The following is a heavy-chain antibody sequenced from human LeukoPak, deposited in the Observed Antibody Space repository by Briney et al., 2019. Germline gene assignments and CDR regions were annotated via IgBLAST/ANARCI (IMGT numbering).Heavy chain of an antibody. J-gene: IGHJ3*02. Sequence: PSETLSLTCAVYGGSFSGYYWSWIRQPPGKGLEWIGEINHSGSTNYNPSLKSRVTISVDTSKNQFSLKLSSVTAADTAVYYRARGHKGNYYGSGSPTRYHAFDIWGQGTMVTVSS. CDR3: ARGHKGNYYGSGSPTRYHAFDI. CDR2: INHSGST. D-gene: IGHD3-10*01. CDR1: GGSFSGYY. V-gene: IGHV4-34*01.